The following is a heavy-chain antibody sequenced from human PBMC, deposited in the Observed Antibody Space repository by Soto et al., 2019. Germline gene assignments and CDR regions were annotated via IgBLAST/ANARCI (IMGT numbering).Heavy chain of an antibody. D-gene: IGHD2-2*03. CDR1: GYSFISYW. CDR2: FYPGDSTS. CDR3: ARIIGYCRNNDCSWTFDI. J-gene: IGHJ3*02. V-gene: IGHV5-51*01. Sequence: GESLKISCKTSGYSFISYWVAWVRQRPGKGLEWMGTFYPGDSTSTYSPSFQGQVTISVDKSISTAYLHLSSLKASDTAMYYCARIIGYCRNNDCSWTFDIWGQGTTVTVSS.